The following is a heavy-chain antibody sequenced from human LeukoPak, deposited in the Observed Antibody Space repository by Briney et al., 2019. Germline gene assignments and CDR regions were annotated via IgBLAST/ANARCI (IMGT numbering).Heavy chain of an antibody. J-gene: IGHJ5*02. Sequence: ASVKVSCKASGYTFIGYYMHWVRQAPGQALEWMGWINPNGGAINYAQKLQGRVTLTRDTSRNTAYMEINRLTSDDTAVYYCVKPSRGPYYWFDLWGQGTLVTVSS. D-gene: IGHD1-1*01. CDR1: GYTFIGYY. V-gene: IGHV1-2*02. CDR2: INPNGGAI. CDR3: VKPSRGPYYWFDL.